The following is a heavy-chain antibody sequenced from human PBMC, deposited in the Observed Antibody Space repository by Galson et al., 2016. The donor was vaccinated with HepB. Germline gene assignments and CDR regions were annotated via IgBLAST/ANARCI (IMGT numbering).Heavy chain of an antibody. CDR2: IFWNDDK. V-gene: IGHV2-5*01. J-gene: IGHJ5*02. Sequence: PALVKPTQTLTLTCTFSGFSLSTSGVGVGWIRQPPGKALEWLAVIFWNDDKRSRPSLKSRLTIAKDTSKNHVVLTMTNIDPVDTATYSCAHTTFTEGWFDPWGQGTLVTVSS. D-gene: IGHD1-1*01. CDR3: AHTTFTEGWFDP. CDR1: GFSLSTSGVG.